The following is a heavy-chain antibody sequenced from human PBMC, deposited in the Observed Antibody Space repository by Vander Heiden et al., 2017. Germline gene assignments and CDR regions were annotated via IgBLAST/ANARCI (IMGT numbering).Heavy chain of an antibody. D-gene: IGHD1-26*01. V-gene: IGHV3-64*01. J-gene: IGHJ4*02. CDR2: ISSNGGST. CDR1: GFTFSSYA. CDR3: ARALGSYEDY. Sequence: EVQLVESGGGLVQHGGSLRLSCAPSGFTFSSYAMQWVRQAPGKGLEYVSAISSNGGSTYYANSVKGRFTISRDNSKNTLYLQMGSLRAEDMAVYYCARALGSYEDYWGQGNLVTVSS.